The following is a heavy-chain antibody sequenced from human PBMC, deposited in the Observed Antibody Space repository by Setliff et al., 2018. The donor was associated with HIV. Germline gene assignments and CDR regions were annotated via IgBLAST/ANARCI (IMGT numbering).Heavy chain of an antibody. Sequence: ASETLSLTCAVSGSSISASYWWGWIRQPPGKGLEWIGYIYHSGSTYYNPSLTSRVTLSVDTSKNQFSLRMRSVTAADTAVYYCARVSSTYWYSIFRNYYYHMDVWGKGTTVTVSS. CDR2: IYHSGST. CDR1: GSSISASYW. J-gene: IGHJ6*03. V-gene: IGHV4-28*03. D-gene: IGHD2-8*02. CDR3: ARVSSTYWYSIFRNYYYHMDV.